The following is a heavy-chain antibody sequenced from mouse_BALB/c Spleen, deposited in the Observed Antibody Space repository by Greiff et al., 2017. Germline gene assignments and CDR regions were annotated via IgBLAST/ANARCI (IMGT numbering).Heavy chain of an antibody. Sequence: QVQLQQPGAELVKPGAPVKLSCKASGYTFTSYWMNWVKQRPGRGLEWIGRIDPSDSETHYNQKFKDKATLTVDKSSSTAYIQLSSLTSEDSAVYYCARGGTYWYFDVWGAGTTVTVSS. V-gene: IGHV1-69*02. J-gene: IGHJ1*01. CDR3: ARGGTYWYFDV. CDR1: GYTFTSYW. D-gene: IGHD1-1*02. CDR2: IDPSDSET.